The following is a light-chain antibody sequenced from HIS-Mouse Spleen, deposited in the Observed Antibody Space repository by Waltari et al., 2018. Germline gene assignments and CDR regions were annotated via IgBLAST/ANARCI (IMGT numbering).Light chain of an antibody. V-gene: IGLV3-10*01. CDR2: EDS. CDR3: YSTDSSGNHRV. J-gene: IGLJ2*01. Sequence: SYELTQPPPVSVSPGQTARITCSGDALPKKYAFWYPQKSGQAPLLVIYEDSKRPSGIPERFSGSSSGTMATLTISGAQVEDEADYYCYSTDSSGNHRVFGGGTKLTVL. CDR1: ALPKKY.